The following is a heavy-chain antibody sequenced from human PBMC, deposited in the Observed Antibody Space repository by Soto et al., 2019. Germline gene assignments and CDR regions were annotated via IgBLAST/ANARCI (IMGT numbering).Heavy chain of an antibody. CDR2: ISYDGSNK. V-gene: IGHV3-30*18. J-gene: IGHJ3*02. D-gene: IGHD2-8*01. Sequence: PGGSLRLSCAASGFTFSRYGMHWVRQAPGKGLEWVAVISYDGSNKYYADSVKGRFTISRDNSKNTLYLQMNSLRAEDTAVYYCAKDAGYCSTGVCYKVDAFDIWGQGTMVXVSS. CDR1: GFTFSRYG. CDR3: AKDAGYCSTGVCYKVDAFDI.